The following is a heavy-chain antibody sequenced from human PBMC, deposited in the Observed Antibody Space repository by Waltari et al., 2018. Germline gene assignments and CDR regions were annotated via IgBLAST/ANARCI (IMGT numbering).Heavy chain of an antibody. D-gene: IGHD7-27*01. J-gene: IGHJ4*02. Sequence: EVQMVESGGGLVQPGGSLRLSCAASGFTFCTYWMHWVRQIPGKGLIWVSHVNSDGTSSTYAESAKGRFNISRDNAKSTLYLQMNSLRVEDTAVYYCARDTPGDGIDYWGQGTLVTVSS. CDR2: VNSDGTSS. V-gene: IGHV3-74*03. CDR3: ARDTPGDGIDY. CDR1: GFTFCTYW.